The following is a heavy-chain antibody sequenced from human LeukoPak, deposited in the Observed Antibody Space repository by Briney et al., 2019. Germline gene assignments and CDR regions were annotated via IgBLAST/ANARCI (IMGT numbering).Heavy chain of an antibody. CDR3: ARGGVIITSDNWFDP. D-gene: IGHD3-10*01. V-gene: IGHV1-2*02. Sequence: ASVKVSCKTSGYTFTGYYMHWVRQAPGQGLEWMGWINPNSGGTNYAQKFQGRVTMTRDTSISTAYMELSRLRSDDTAVYYCARGGVIITSDNWFDPWGQGTLVTVSS. CDR2: INPNSGGT. CDR1: GYTFTGYY. J-gene: IGHJ5*02.